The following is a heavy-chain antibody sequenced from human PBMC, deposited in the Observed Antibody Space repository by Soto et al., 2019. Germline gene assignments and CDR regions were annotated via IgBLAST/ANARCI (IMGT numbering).Heavy chain of an antibody. CDR1: GDSLSSHY. J-gene: IGHJ4*02. Sequence: SETLSLTCNVSGDSLSSHYWSWIRQPPGKGLEWIGYIYYSGSTNYNPSLKSRVTISLDTSKNQFSLKLSSVTAADTAVYYCARSVEMATMGGYYFDYWGQGTLVTVS. CDR2: IYYSGST. V-gene: IGHV4-59*11. D-gene: IGHD5-12*01. CDR3: ARSVEMATMGGYYFDY.